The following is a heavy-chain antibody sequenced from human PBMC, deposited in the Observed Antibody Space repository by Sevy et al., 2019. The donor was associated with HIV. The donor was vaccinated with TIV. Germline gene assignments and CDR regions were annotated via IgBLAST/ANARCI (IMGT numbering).Heavy chain of an antibody. J-gene: IGHJ4*02. CDR1: GFIFSSYN. CDR2: ISGSSDYV. V-gene: IGHV3-21*01. D-gene: IGHD1-26*01. CDR3: AKWDADRRWYFDY. Sequence: GGSLRLSCAASGFIFSSYNMNWVRQAPGKGLEWVSSISGSSDYVFYADSVEGRFTISRDNDKNSLYFQMNSVRAEDTAVYYCAKWDADRRWYFDYWGQGTLVTVSS.